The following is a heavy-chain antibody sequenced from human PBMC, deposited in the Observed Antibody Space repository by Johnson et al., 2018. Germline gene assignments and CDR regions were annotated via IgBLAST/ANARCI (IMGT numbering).Heavy chain of an antibody. D-gene: IGHD1-26*01. J-gene: IGHJ5*02. V-gene: IGHV3-21*04. CDR1: GFTFSSYS. CDR3: ARVAQVAPQQGGWFDP. Sequence: EVQLVQSGGGLVKPGGSLRLSCGASGFTFSSYSMNWVRQAPGKGLEWVSSISSSGSTIYYADSVKGRFTISRDNAKNSLYLQMNSLRAEDTAVYYWARVAQVAPQQGGWFDPWGQGALVTVSS. CDR2: ISSSGSTI.